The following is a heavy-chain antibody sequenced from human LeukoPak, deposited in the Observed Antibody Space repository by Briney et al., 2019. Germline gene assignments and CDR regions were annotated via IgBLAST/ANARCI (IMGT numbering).Heavy chain of an antibody. V-gene: IGHV3-7*03. D-gene: IGHD3-10*01. CDR3: TTDSHLWFGSFDY. CDR2: IRHDASQI. J-gene: IGHJ4*02. Sequence: GGTLRLSCAASGFTFSKYWMSWVRQTPGKGLEWVASIRHDASQIYYVDSVKGRFTISRDNARNSLYLQMSSLRAEDTAVYYCTTDSHLWFGSFDYWGQGTLVTVSS. CDR1: GFTFSKYW.